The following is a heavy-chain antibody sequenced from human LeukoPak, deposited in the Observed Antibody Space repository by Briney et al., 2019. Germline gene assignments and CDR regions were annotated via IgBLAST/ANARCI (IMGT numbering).Heavy chain of an antibody. V-gene: IGHV4-34*01. D-gene: IGHD3-10*01. Sequence: SETLSLTCAVYGGSFSGYYWSWIRQPPGKGLEWIGEINHSGSTYYNPSLKSRVTISVDTSKNQFSLKLSSVTAADTAVYYCARQNYYGSGSYYKDYWGQGTLVTVSS. CDR1: GGSFSGYY. CDR2: INHSGST. J-gene: IGHJ4*02. CDR3: ARQNYYGSGSYYKDY.